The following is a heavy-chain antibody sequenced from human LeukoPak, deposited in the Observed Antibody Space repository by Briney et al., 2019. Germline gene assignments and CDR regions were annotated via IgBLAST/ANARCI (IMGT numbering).Heavy chain of an antibody. D-gene: IGHD3-22*01. V-gene: IGHV4-34*01. CDR3: ARGGLYDSSGYYYAY. CDR2: INDSGRT. J-gene: IGHJ4*02. CDR1: GGSFSNYY. Sequence: PSETLSLTCAVYGGSFSNYYWSWIRQPPGKGLEWIGEINDSGRTNYNPSLMSRVTISVDTSKNQFSLKLSSVTAADTAVYYCARGGLYDSSGYYYAYWGQGTLVTVSS.